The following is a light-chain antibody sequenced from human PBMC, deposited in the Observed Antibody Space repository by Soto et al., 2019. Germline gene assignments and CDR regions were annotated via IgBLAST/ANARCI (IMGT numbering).Light chain of an antibody. CDR2: AAS. Sequence: DIQMTQSPSSLSASVGDRVTITCRASQGISNSLAWYRHKPGKPPSLLIYAASTLQSGVPARFSGSGSGTDFTLTISSLQPEDVATYYCQKYNTVPQTFGQGTKVELK. CDR1: QGISNS. J-gene: IGKJ1*01. V-gene: IGKV1-27*01. CDR3: QKYNTVPQT.